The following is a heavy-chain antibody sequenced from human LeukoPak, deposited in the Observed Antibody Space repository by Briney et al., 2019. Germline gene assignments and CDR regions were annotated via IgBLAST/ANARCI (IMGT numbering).Heavy chain of an antibody. D-gene: IGHD3-22*01. CDR2: IWYDGSNK. Sequence: GGSLRLSCAASGFTFSSYGMHWVRQAPGKGLEWVAVIWYDGSNKYYADSVKGRFTISRDNSKNTLYLQMNSLRAEDTAVYYCARGDYYDSSGYYSLSPYWGQGTLVTVSS. V-gene: IGHV3-33*01. CDR3: ARGDYYDSSGYYSLSPY. CDR1: GFTFSSYG. J-gene: IGHJ4*02.